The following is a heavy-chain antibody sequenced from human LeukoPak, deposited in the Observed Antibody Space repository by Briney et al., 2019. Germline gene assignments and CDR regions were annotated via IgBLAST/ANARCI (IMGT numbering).Heavy chain of an antibody. Sequence: PSETLSLTCTVSGGSISSSSYYWGWIRQPPGKGLEWLGSIYFSGRTYYNPSLKSRVTMSIDTSKNHFSLKLSSVTAADAAVYYCARLPDSGSPFDYWGQGTLVTVSS. CDR1: GGSISSSSYY. V-gene: IGHV4-39*01. D-gene: IGHD1-26*01. CDR2: IYFSGRT. J-gene: IGHJ4*02. CDR3: ARLPDSGSPFDY.